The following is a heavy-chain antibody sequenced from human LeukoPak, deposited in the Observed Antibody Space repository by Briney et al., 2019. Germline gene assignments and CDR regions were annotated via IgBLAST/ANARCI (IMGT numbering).Heavy chain of an antibody. CDR2: INPNSGGT. J-gene: IGHJ4*02. CDR3: ARGLHYYDSSGYYFGFDY. CDR1: GYTFTVYY. V-gene: IGHV1-2*02. D-gene: IGHD3-22*01. Sequence: GASVKVSFKASGYTFTVYYMHWVRQAPGQGLEWMGWINPNSGGTNYAQKFQGRVTMTRDTSISTAYMELSRLRSDDTAVYYCARGLHYYDSSGYYFGFDYWGQGTLVTVSS.